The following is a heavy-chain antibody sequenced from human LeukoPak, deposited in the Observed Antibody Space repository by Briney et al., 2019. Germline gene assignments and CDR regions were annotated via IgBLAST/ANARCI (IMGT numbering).Heavy chain of an antibody. J-gene: IGHJ3*02. CDR2: INPSGGST. CDR1: GYTFTSYY. D-gene: IGHD1-26*01. Sequence: GASVKVSCKASGYTFTSYYMHWVRQAPGQGLEWMGIINPSGGSTSYAQKFQGRVTMTRDTSTSTVYMELSSLRSEDTAVYYCARDEGSIVGATTDAFDIWGQGTMVTVSS. CDR3: ARDEGSIVGATTDAFDI. V-gene: IGHV1-46*01.